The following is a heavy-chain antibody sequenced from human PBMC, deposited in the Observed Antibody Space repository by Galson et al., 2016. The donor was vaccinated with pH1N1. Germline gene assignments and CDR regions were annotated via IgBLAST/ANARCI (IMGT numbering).Heavy chain of an antibody. CDR2: VKQDGSEK. CDR3: ASWDNGWYNFFDY. D-gene: IGHD6-19*01. V-gene: IGHV3-7*01. J-gene: IGHJ4*02. CDR1: GFTFSSHW. Sequence: SLRLSCAASGFTFSSHWMSWVRQAPGKGLEWVANVKQDGSEKHYVDSVKGRFTISRDNAKNSLYLQMNRLRAEDTAVYYCASWDNGWYNFFDYWGQGTLVTVSS.